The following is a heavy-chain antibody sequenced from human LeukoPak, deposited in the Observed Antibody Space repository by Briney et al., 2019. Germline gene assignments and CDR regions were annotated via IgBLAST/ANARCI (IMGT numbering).Heavy chain of an antibody. CDR3: ARDSGIVGATGAFDM. V-gene: IGHV4-61*02. Sequence: SETLSLTCTVSGDSISSGDYYWSWIRQPAGKGLEWIGRISSSGSTNYNPSLKSRVTISVDTSKNQFSLKLSSVTAADTAIYYCARDSGIVGATGAFDMWGQGTMVTVTS. CDR1: GDSISSGDYY. CDR2: ISSSGST. D-gene: IGHD1-26*01. J-gene: IGHJ3*02.